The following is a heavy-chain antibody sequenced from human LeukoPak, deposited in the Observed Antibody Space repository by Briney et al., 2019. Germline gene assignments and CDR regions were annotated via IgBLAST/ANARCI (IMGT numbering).Heavy chain of an antibody. CDR3: AREDQYYYDSSGGNFDY. V-gene: IGHV4-34*01. D-gene: IGHD3-22*01. CDR1: GGSFSGYY. J-gene: IGHJ4*02. CDR2: INHSGST. Sequence: PSETLSLTCAVFGGSFSGYYWSWIRQPPGKGLEWIGEINHSGSTSYNPSLKSRVSISVDRSKNQFSLKLSSVTAADTAVYYCAREDQYYYDSSGGNFDYWGQGTLVTVSS.